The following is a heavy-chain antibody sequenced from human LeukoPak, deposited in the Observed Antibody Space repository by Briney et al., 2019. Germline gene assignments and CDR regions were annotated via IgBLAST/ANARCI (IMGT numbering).Heavy chain of an antibody. J-gene: IGHJ4*02. CDR1: GFTFSSYS. CDR2: ISSSRSYI. Sequence: PGGSLRLSCAASGFTFSSYSMNWVRQAPGKGLEWVSSISSSRSYIYYADSVKGRFTISRDNAKNSLYLQMNSLRAEDTAVYYCARKRRDGYNWDHWGQGTLVTVSS. CDR3: ARKRRDGYNWDH. D-gene: IGHD5-24*01. V-gene: IGHV3-21*01.